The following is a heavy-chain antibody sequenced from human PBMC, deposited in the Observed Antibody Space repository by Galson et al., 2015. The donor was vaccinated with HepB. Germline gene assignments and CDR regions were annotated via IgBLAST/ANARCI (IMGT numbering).Heavy chain of an antibody. V-gene: IGHV3-21*01. CDR1: GFTFTTSG. CDR2: IGYSGTYR. J-gene: IGHJ4*02. CDR3: ARDASEWSRDY. D-gene: IGHD3-3*01. Sequence: SLRLSCAASGFTFTTSGMTWVRQAPGKGLEWVAVIGYSGTYRHYADSVKGRFAISRVNAENSVYLQMNSLRVEDTAVYYCARDASEWSRDYWGQGTLVAVSS.